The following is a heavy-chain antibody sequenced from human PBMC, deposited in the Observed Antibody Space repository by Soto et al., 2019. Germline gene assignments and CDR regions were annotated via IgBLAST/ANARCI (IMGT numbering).Heavy chain of an antibody. V-gene: IGHV3-66*01. D-gene: IGHD3-10*01. CDR1: GFTVSSNY. CDR2: IYSGGST. J-gene: IGHJ4*02. CDR3: ARGDGRFGELSFDY. Sequence: GGSLILSCAASGFTVSSNYMSWVRQAPGKGLEWVSVIYSGGSTYYADSVKGRFTISRDNSKNTLYLQMNSLRAEDTAVYYCARGDGRFGELSFDYWGQGTLVTVSS.